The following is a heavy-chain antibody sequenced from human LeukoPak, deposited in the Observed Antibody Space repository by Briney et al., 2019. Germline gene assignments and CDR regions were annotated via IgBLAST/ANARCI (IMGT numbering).Heavy chain of an antibody. CDR3: ARGPSITMVRGGQWYYYMDV. J-gene: IGHJ6*03. CDR1: GYTFTSYG. D-gene: IGHD3-10*01. CDR2: INPSGGST. V-gene: IGHV1-46*01. Sequence: ASVKVSCKASGYTFTSYGISWVRQAPGQGLEWMGLINPSGGSTNYAQKFQGRVTMSRDTSTSTVYMELSSLRSEDTAVYYCARGPSITMVRGGQWYYYMDVWGKGTTVTISS.